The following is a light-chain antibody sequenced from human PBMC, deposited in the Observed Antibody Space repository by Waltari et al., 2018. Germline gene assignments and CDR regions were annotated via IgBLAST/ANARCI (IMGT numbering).Light chain of an antibody. CDR1: QRVGRS. CDR2: GAS. CDR3: QMYVRLPVT. V-gene: IGKV3-20*01. Sequence: ETVLTQSPCTLSFSPGEGATLSCRASQRVGRSLVWYQQKPGRAPRLLIYGASIRATGIPDRFTGSGSGTDFSLTISRLEPEDFAVYYCQMYVRLPVTFGQGTKVEI. J-gene: IGKJ1*01.